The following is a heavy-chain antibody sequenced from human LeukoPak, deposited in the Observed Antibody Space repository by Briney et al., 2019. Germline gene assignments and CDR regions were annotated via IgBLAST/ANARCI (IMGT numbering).Heavy chain of an antibody. D-gene: IGHD1-1*01. CDR2: IYPNTGGT. CDR1: GYTFTGYY. CDR3: AREPGTATGY. V-gene: IGHV1-2*02. J-gene: IGHJ4*02. Sequence: ASVKVSCKASGYTFTGYYLHWGRQAPGQGLEWMGWIYPNTGGTKSTQKFQGRVSMTRDTSITTAYMEINRLTSDDTAVHYCAREPGTATGYWGQGTLVTVSS.